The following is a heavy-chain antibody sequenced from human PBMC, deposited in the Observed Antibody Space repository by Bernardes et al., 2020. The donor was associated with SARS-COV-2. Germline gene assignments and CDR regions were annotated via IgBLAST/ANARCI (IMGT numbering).Heavy chain of an antibody. CDR1: GDWNRSSTSYH. CDR3: GRHYINSWYEPQHIDY. CDR2: IYYSGST. Sequence: SEPLSVTCTFSGDWNRSSTSYHCGWSRQPPGMGLEWIGSIYYSGSTYYNPSLRSRVTISVDTSKNQFSLKLSSVTAADTAVFYCGRHYINSWYEPQHIDYWGQGTPVTVSS. V-gene: IGHV4-39*01. D-gene: IGHD6-13*01. J-gene: IGHJ4*02.